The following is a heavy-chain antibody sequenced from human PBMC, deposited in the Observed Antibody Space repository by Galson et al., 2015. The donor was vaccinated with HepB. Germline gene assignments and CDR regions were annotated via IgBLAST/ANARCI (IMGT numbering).Heavy chain of an antibody. CDR1: GGSFSGYY. J-gene: IGHJ4*02. CDR2: INHSGST. CDR3: ARGHGIMITFAD. Sequence: TLSLTCAVYGGSFSGYYWSWIRQPPGKGLEWIGEINHSGSTNYNPSLKSRVTISVDTSKNQFSLKLSSVTAADTAVYYCARGHGIMITFADWGQGTLVTVSS. V-gene: IGHV4-34*01. D-gene: IGHD3-16*01.